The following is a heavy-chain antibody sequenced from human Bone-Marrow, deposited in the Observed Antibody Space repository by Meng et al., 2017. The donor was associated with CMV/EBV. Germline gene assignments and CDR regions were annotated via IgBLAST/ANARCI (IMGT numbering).Heavy chain of an antibody. Sequence: GESLKISCAASGFTFSSYSMNWVRQAPGKGLEWVSSISSSSSYIYYADSVKGRFTISRDNAKNSLYLQMNSLRAEDTAVYYCARDLFHSSALADYYYYYYGMDVWGQGNTVTVSS. D-gene: IGHD6-6*01. CDR3: ARDLFHSSALADYYYYYYGMDV. CDR2: ISSSSSYI. V-gene: IGHV3-21*01. CDR1: GFTFSSYS. J-gene: IGHJ6*02.